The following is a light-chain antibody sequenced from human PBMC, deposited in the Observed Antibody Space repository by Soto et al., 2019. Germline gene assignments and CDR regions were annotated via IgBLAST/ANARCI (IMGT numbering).Light chain of an antibody. Sequence: DIQMTQSPSTLSASVGDRVTITCRASQSISSWLAWYQQKPGKAPKLLIYKASSLESGVPSRFIASGSGKEFPLTIISLQSDYFETYYRHQYYSSSPYTFVPGTKLSIK. J-gene: IGKJ2*01. CDR1: QSISSW. V-gene: IGKV1-5*03. CDR2: KAS. CDR3: HQYYSSSPYT.